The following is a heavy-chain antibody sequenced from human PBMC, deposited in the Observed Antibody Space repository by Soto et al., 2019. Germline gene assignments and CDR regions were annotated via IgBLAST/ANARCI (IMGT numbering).Heavy chain of an antibody. J-gene: IGHJ4*02. CDR1: GGSISSGGYY. D-gene: IGHD5-18*01. CDR2: IYQSGST. V-gene: IGHV4-31*03. Sequence: QVQLQESGPGLVKPSQTLSLTCTVSGGSISSGGYYWSWIRQHPGKGLEWIGYIYQSGSTYYNPPLKSRVTISAATSKNQFSLHLSSVTAADTAVYYCARSSDTAMGDFDYWGQGMLVTVSS. CDR3: ARSSDTAMGDFDY.